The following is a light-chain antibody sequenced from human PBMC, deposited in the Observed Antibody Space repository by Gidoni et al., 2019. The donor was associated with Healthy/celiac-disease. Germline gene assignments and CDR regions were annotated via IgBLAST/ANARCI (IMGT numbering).Light chain of an antibody. J-gene: IGKJ4*01. CDR1: QYIGSS. CDR3: QQLYSSPPT. Sequence: DVQLTQSPSFLSASVGARVTITCRASQYIGSSLDWYQRKSGEAPKFLIYAASTLQSGVPSRFSGSGSGTEFTLTISSLQAEDFATYYCQQLYSSPPTFGGGTKVEIK. V-gene: IGKV1-9*01. CDR2: AAS.